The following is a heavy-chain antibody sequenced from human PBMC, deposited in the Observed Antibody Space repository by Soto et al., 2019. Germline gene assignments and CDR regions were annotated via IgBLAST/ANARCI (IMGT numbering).Heavy chain of an antibody. CDR2: ISSSSSTI. CDR1: GFTFSSYS. V-gene: IGHV3-48*01. J-gene: IGHJ4*02. Sequence: PGGSLRLSCAASGFTFSSYSMNWVRQAPGKGLEWVSYISSSSSTIYYADSVKGRFTISRDNAKNSLYLQMNSLRAEDTAVYYCARSHYVSDYWGQGTLVTVSS. CDR3: ARSHYVSDY. D-gene: IGHD4-17*01.